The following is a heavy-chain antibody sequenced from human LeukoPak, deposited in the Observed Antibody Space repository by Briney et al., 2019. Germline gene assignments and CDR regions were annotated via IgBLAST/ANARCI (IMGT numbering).Heavy chain of an antibody. J-gene: IGHJ6*03. CDR3: AGVVGGSYSMDV. Sequence: PSETLSLTCTVSGGSVSSGSYYWSWIRQPPGKGLEWIGYTYYSGSTKYNPSLKSRGTISIDTSKDQFSLKLSSVTAADTAMYYCAGVVGGSYSMDVWGQGTTVTVSS. CDR1: GGSVSSGSYY. CDR2: TYYSGST. V-gene: IGHV4-61*01. D-gene: IGHD1-26*01.